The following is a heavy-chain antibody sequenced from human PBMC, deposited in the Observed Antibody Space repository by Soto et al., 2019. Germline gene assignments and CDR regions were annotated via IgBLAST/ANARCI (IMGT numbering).Heavy chain of an antibody. CDR2: IFHSLGA. CDR3: VRDLNGSGDY. J-gene: IGHJ4*02. V-gene: IGHV4-59*01. Sequence: SETLSLTCTVSGCSTTSDYWSWIRQPPGKGLEWLGHIFHSLGAKYNPSLGSRGTISLDTSKNQLSLSLRSVTAADTAIYFCVRDLNGSGDYWGQGTQVTVSS. D-gene: IGHD3-10*01. CDR1: GCSTTSDY.